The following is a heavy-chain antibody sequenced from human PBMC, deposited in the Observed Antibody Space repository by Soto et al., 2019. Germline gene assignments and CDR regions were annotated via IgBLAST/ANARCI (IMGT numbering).Heavy chain of an antibody. V-gene: IGHV1-2*02. CDR1: GYTFTGYY. Sequence: ASVKVSCKASGYTFTGYYMHWVRQAPGQGLEWMGWINPNSGGTNYAQKFQGRVTMTRDTSISTAYMELSRLRSDDTAVYYCARRLVAVNWFDPWGQGTPVTVSS. J-gene: IGHJ5*02. D-gene: IGHD6-19*01. CDR3: ARRLVAVNWFDP. CDR2: INPNSGGT.